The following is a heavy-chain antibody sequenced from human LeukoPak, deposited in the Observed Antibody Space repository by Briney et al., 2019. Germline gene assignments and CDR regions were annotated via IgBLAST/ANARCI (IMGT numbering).Heavy chain of an antibody. CDR3: ARHASYYYDSSGFNWFDP. J-gene: IGHJ5*02. Sequence: KPSETLSLTCTVSGGSISSSNYYWDWIRQPPGKGLEWIGSMYYSGSTYYNPSLKSRVTISVDTSKNQFSLKLSSVTAADTAVYYCARHASYYYDSSGFNWFDPWGQGTLVTVSS. D-gene: IGHD3-22*01. V-gene: IGHV4-39*01. CDR2: MYYSGST. CDR1: GGSISSSNYY.